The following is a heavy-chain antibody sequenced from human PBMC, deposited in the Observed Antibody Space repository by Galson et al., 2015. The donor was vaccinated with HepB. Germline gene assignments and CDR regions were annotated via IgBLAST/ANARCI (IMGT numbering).Heavy chain of an antibody. CDR2: IIPIFGTA. V-gene: IGHV1-69*13. CDR3: ARVFRFRSYDILTGYYASYAFDI. CDR1: GGTFSSYA. J-gene: IGHJ3*02. D-gene: IGHD3-9*01. Sequence: SVKVSCKASGGTFSSYAISWVRQAPGQGLEWMGGIIPIFGTANYAQKFQGRVTITADESTSTAYMELSSLRSEDTAVYYCARVFRFRSYDILTGYYASYAFDIWGQGTMVTVSS.